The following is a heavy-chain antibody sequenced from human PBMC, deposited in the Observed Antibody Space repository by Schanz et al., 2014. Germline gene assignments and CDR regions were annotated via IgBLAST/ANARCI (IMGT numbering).Heavy chain of an antibody. CDR3: VSQTGSPNY. Sequence: EVHLVESGGGLVQPGGSLRLSCAASGITFSSHSFNWVRQAPGKGLEWISYITYNGGTIYYADSVKGRFTISRDNSKSTLYVEMNSLRVEDTAVYFCVSQTGSPNYWGQGTLVTVSS. CDR2: ITYNGGTI. CDR1: GITFSSHS. J-gene: IGHJ4*02. V-gene: IGHV3-48*01. D-gene: IGHD6-13*01.